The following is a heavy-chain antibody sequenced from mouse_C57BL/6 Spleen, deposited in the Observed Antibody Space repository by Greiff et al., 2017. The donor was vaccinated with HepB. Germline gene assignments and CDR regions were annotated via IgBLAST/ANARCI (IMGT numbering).Heavy chain of an antibody. D-gene: IGHD2-4*01. Sequence: EVKLVESGGGLVKPGGSLKLSCAASGFTFSDYGMHWVRQAPEKGLEWVAYISSGSSTIYYADTVKGRFTISRDNAKNTLFLQMTSLRSEDTAMYYCARRPYDDDGRFYAMDYWGQGTSVTVSS. J-gene: IGHJ4*01. CDR2: ISSGSSTI. V-gene: IGHV5-17*01. CDR3: ARRPYDDDGRFYAMDY. CDR1: GFTFSDYG.